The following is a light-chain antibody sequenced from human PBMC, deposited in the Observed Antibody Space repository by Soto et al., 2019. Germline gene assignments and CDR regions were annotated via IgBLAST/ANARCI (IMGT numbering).Light chain of an antibody. CDR3: CSYTISTTRV. V-gene: IGLV2-14*01. Sequence: QSALTQPASVSGSPGQSITISCTGTSSDVGGYNYVSWYQQHPGKAPKLMIYDVTTRPSGVSSRFSGSKSGNTASLTISGLQAEDEADYYCCSYTISTTRVFGTGTKLTVL. J-gene: IGLJ1*01. CDR1: SSDVGGYNY. CDR2: DVT.